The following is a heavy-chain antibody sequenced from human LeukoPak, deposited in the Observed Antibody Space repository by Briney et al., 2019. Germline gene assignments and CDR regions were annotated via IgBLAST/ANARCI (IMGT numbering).Heavy chain of an antibody. CDR2: ISYDGSNK. CDR3: AKDRIAAAGSGYLNY. J-gene: IGHJ4*02. V-gene: IGHV3-30*18. CDR1: GFTFSSYG. D-gene: IGHD6-13*01. Sequence: GGSLRLSCAASGFTFSSYGMHWVRQAPGKGLEWVAVISYDGSNKYYADSVKGRFTISRDNSKNTLYLQMNSLRAEDTAVYYCAKDRIAAAGSGYLNYWGQGTLVTVSS.